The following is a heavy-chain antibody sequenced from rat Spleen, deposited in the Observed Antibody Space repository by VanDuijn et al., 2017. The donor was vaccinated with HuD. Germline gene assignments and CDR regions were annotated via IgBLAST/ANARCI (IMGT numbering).Heavy chain of an antibody. Sequence: EVQLVESGGGLVQPGRSLKLSCAASEFTFSDYYMAWVRQAPTKGLEWVATISYDGSNTYYRDSVKGRLTISRDNPKNTLYLQMDSLRSEDTATYYCARHPTYYGFDGDWFAYWGQGTLVTVSS. CDR1: EFTFSDYY. CDR3: ARHPTYYGFDGDWFAY. J-gene: IGHJ3*01. V-gene: IGHV5-29*01. D-gene: IGHD1-9*01. CDR2: ISYDGSNT.